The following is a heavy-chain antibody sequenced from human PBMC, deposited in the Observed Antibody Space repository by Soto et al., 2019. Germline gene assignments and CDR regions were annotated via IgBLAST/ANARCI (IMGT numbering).Heavy chain of an antibody. J-gene: IGHJ4*02. CDR1: GFTFSSYW. Sequence: PGGSLRLSCAASGFTFSSYWMHWVRQAPGKGLVWVSRINSDGSSTSYADSVKGRFTISRDNAKNTLYLQMNSLRVEDTAVYYCARRQVLGEIYDYWGQGTLVTVSS. V-gene: IGHV3-74*01. D-gene: IGHD6-19*01. CDR2: INSDGSST. CDR3: ARRQVLGEIYDY.